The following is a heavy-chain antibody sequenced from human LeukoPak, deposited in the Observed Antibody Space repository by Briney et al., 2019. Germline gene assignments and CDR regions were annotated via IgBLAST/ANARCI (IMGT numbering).Heavy chain of an antibody. CDR3: ARSGRYSSSWYDAFDI. CDR2: INHSGST. V-gene: IGHV4-34*01. CDR1: GGSFSGYY. D-gene: IGHD6-13*01. Sequence: PSETLSLTCAVYGGSFSGYYWSWIRQPPGKGLEWIGEINHSGSTNYNPSLKGRVTISVDTSKNQFSLKLSSVTAADTAVYYCARSGRYSSSWYDAFDIWGQGTMVTVSS. J-gene: IGHJ3*02.